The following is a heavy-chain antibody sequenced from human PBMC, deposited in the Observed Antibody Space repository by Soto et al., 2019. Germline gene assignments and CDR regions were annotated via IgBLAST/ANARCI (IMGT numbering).Heavy chain of an antibody. CDR2: IYYSGST. CDR1: GGSIRSSSYY. V-gene: IGHV4-39*01. D-gene: IGHD6-19*01. Sequence: SETLSLTCTVSGGSIRSSSYYWGWIRQPPGKGLEWIGSIYYSGSTYYNPSLKSRVTISVDTSKNQFSLKLSSVTAADTAVYYCARTVIAVAGTVDYWGQGTLVTVSS. CDR3: ARTVIAVAGTVDY. J-gene: IGHJ4*02.